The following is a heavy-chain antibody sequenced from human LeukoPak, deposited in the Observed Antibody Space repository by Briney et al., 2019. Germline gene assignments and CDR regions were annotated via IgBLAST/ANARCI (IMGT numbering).Heavy chain of an antibody. CDR1: GFTFSSYG. D-gene: IGHD6-13*01. CDR3: ARDVVSSSYYYYYYYYMDV. Sequence: PGGSLRLSCAASGFTFSSYGMHWVRQAPGKGLEGVAFIRYDGSNKYYADSVKGRFTISRDNAKNSLYLQMNSLRAEDTAVYYCARDVVSSSYYYYYYYYMDVWGKGTTVTVSS. J-gene: IGHJ6*03. CDR2: IRYDGSNK. V-gene: IGHV3-30*02.